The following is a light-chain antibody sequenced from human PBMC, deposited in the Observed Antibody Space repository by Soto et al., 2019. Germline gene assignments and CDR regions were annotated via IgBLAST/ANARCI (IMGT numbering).Light chain of an antibody. CDR2: WAS. V-gene: IGKV4-1*01. Sequence: DIVMTQSPDSLAVSLGERATINCKSSQSVLYSFNNKNSLAWYQQKPGQPPKLLIYWASTRESGVPDRFSGSGSGTDFTLIISSLQAEDVAVHSPRLTFGGGTKVEIK. CDR3: RLT. J-gene: IGKJ4*01. CDR1: QSVLYSFNNKNS.